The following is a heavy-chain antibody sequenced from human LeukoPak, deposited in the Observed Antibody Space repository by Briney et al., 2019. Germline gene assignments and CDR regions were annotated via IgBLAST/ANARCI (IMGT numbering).Heavy chain of an antibody. J-gene: IGHJ4*02. D-gene: IGHD3-3*01. V-gene: IGHV4-59*01. Sequence: SETLSLTCTVSGGSNSTYYWTWIRQPPGKGLEWIGYIYYSGSTNYNPSLKSRVTISLDTSKNQFSLKLSSVTAADTAVYYCARAILSGYPDSWGQGTLVIVFS. CDR1: GGSNSTYY. CDR2: IYYSGST. CDR3: ARAILSGYPDS.